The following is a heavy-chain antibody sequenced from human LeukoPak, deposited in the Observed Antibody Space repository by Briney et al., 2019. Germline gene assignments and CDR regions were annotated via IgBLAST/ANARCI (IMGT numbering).Heavy chain of an antibody. CDR1: GFTVSSNY. D-gene: IGHD2-2*01. J-gene: IGHJ1*01. Sequence: GGSLRLSCAASGFTVSSNYMSWVRQAPGKGLEWVSIIYSGGSTYYADSVKGRFTISRDNSKNTLYLQMNSPRGEDTAVYYCAREYCNSTSCYGYFQHWGQGTLVTVSS. CDR3: AREYCNSTSCYGYFQH. V-gene: IGHV3-66*01. CDR2: IYSGGST.